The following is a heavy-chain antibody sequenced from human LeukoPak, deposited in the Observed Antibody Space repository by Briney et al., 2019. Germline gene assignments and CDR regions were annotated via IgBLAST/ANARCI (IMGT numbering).Heavy chain of an antibody. Sequence: SVKVSCKTSGGTFLSHTFSWVRQAPGQGLEWMGKITPVINTANYAQTFQGRVSIYADKSTTTVYMDLSGLRPDDTAVYYCARVNLPGSNYNWFDPWGQGTLVTVAS. V-gene: IGHV1-69*08. J-gene: IGHJ5*02. D-gene: IGHD4-11*01. CDR1: GGTFLSHT. CDR3: ARVNLPGSNYNWFDP. CDR2: ITPVINTA.